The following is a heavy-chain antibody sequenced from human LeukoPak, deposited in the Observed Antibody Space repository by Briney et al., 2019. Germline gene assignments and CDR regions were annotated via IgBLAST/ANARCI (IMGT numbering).Heavy chain of an antibody. J-gene: IGHJ4*02. D-gene: IGHD4-17*01. CDR2: INHSGST. Sequence: SETLSLTCAVYGGSFSGYYWSWIRQPPGKGLEWMGEINHSGSTNYNPSLKSRVTISVDTSKNQFSLKLSSVTAADTAVYYCALSVMTTVTYIDYWGQGTLVTVSS. V-gene: IGHV4-34*01. CDR1: GGSFSGYY. CDR3: ALSVMTTVTYIDY.